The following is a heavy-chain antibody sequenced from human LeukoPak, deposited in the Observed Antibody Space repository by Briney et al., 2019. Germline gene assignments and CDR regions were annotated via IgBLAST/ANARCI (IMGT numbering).Heavy chain of an antibody. CDR3: AKDHYDNWFDP. CDR1: GFNFSNYA. CDR2: ISGSGGRT. J-gene: IGHJ5*02. Sequence: GGSLRLSCAASGFNFSNYAMSWVRQAPGKGLEWVSAISGSGGRTYYADSVKGRFTISRDNSKGTLYLQMNSLRAGDTAIYYCAKDHYDNWFDPWGQGTLVTVSS. D-gene: IGHD3-16*01. V-gene: IGHV3-23*01.